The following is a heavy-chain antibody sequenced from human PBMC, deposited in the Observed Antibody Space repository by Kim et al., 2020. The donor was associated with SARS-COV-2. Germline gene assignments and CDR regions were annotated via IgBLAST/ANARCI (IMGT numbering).Heavy chain of an antibody. Sequence: GGSLRLSCAASGFTFSSYGMHWVGQAPGKGLEWVAVISYDGSNKYYADSVKGRFTISRDNSKNTLYLQMNSLRAEDTAVYYCARGRFGELDWFDPWGQGTLVTVSS. CDR3: ARGRFGELDWFDP. D-gene: IGHD3-10*01. CDR2: ISYDGSNK. V-gene: IGHV3-33*05. J-gene: IGHJ5*02. CDR1: GFTFSSYG.